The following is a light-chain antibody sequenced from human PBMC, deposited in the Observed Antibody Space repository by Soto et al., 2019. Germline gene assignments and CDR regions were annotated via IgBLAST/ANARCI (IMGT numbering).Light chain of an antibody. Sequence: EVVLTQSPVTLSLSPGERATLSCRASQSFRGLLAWYQQKPGQAPRLLIYDAYNRATGIPPRFSGSGSGTDFTLTISSLEPGDSAVYYCQQRHMWPITFGQGTRLEIK. CDR1: QSFRGL. J-gene: IGKJ5*01. CDR2: DAY. CDR3: QQRHMWPIT. V-gene: IGKV3-11*01.